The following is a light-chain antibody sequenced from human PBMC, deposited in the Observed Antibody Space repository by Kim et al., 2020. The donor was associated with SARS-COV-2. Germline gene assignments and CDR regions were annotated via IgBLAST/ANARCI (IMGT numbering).Light chain of an antibody. CDR3: AAWDDSLNGSWL. CDR1: SSNIGSNT. CDR2: SNN. Sequence: QSVLTQPPSASGTPGQRVTISCSGSSSNIGSNTVNWYQQLPGTAPKLLIYSNNQRPSGVPDRFSGSKSGTSASLAISGLQSEDEADYYCAAWDDSLNGSWLCGGGTQLTVL. V-gene: IGLV1-44*01. J-gene: IGLJ3*02.